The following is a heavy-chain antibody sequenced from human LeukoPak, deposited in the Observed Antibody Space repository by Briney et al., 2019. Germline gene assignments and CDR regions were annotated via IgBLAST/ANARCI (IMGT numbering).Heavy chain of an antibody. D-gene: IGHD1-26*01. CDR2: INHSGST. Sequence: SETLSLTCAAYGGSFSGYYWSWLRQPPGKGLEWIGEINHSGSTNYNPSLKSRVTISVDTSKNQFSLKLSSVTAADKAVYYCARGHGIKRWTKPEQGYYYYMDVWGKGTTVTVSS. V-gene: IGHV4-34*01. J-gene: IGHJ6*03. CDR3: ARGHGIKRWTKPEQGYYYYMDV. CDR1: GGSFSGYY.